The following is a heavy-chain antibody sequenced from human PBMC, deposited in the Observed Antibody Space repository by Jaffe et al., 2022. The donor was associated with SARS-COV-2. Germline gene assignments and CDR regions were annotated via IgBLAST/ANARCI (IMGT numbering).Heavy chain of an antibody. CDR2: TYYRSKWYN. Sequence: QVQLQQSGPGLVKPSQTLSLTCAISGDSVSSNGAAWSWIRQSPSRGLEWLGRTYYRSKWYNDYALSVKSRIFINPDTSKNQFSLQLNSVTPEDTAVYFCAKATVTGTYVSWGQGTLVTVSS. V-gene: IGHV6-1*01. D-gene: IGHD6-19*01. CDR1: GDSVSSNGAA. CDR3: AKATVTGTYVS. J-gene: IGHJ1*01.